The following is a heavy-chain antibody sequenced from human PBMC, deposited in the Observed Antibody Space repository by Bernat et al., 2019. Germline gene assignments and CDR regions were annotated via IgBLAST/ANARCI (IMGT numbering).Heavy chain of an antibody. Sequence: VKLVESGGGLVQPGGSLRLSCAASGFTFSSYGMHWVRQAPGKGLEWVAVIWYDGSNKYYADSVKGRFTISRDNSKNTLYLQMNSLRAEDTAVYYCARRSVAARDAFDIWGQGTMVTVSS. J-gene: IGHJ3*02. CDR3: ARRSVAARDAFDI. CDR1: GFTFSSYG. CDR2: IWYDGSNK. D-gene: IGHD6-6*01. V-gene: IGHV3-33*01.